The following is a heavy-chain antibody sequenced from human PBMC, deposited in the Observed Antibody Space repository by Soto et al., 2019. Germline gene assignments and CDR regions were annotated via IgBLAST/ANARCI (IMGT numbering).Heavy chain of an antibody. D-gene: IGHD6-19*01. CDR1: GFTFSSYG. CDR3: AKDRRDSSGPNVGNWFDP. Sequence: GGSLRLSCAASGFTFSSYGMHWDRQAPGKGLEWVAVISYDGSNKYYADSVKGRFTISRDNSKNTLYLQMNSLRAEDTAVYYCAKDRRDSSGPNVGNWFDPWGQGTLVTVSS. V-gene: IGHV3-30*18. J-gene: IGHJ5*02. CDR2: ISYDGSNK.